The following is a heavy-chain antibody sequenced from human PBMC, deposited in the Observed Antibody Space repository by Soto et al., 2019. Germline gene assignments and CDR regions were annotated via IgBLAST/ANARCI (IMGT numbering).Heavy chain of an antibody. Sequence: GGSLRLSCAASGFTFSSYAMSWVRQAPGKGLEWVSAISGSGGSTYYADSVKGRFTISRDNSKNTLYLQMNSLRAEDTAVYYCAKAKRGTERYYGMDVRGQGTTVTVSS. D-gene: IGHD1-1*01. J-gene: IGHJ6*02. CDR2: ISGSGGST. CDR3: AKAKRGTERYYGMDV. CDR1: GFTFSSYA. V-gene: IGHV3-23*01.